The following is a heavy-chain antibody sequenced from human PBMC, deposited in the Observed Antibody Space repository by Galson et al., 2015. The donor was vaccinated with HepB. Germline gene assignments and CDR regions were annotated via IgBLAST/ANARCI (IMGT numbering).Heavy chain of an antibody. J-gene: IGHJ5*02. D-gene: IGHD3-10*01. V-gene: IGHV3-23*01. CDR2: ISGSGGST. CDR3: AKDRGSFMVRGYNWFDP. CDR1: GFTFSSYA. Sequence: SLRLSCAASGFTFSSYAMSWVRQAPGKGLEWVSAISGSGGSTYYADSVKGRFTISRDNSKNTLYLQMNSLRAEDTAVYYCAKDRGSFMVRGYNWFDPWGQGTLVTVSS.